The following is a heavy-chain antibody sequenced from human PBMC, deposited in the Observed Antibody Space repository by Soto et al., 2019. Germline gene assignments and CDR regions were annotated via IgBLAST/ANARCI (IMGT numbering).Heavy chain of an antibody. V-gene: IGHV4-30-2*06. CDR3: ARDYYGMDV. J-gene: IGHJ6*02. Sequence: SETLSLTCTVSGGSITSVGYSWPWIRQSPGKGLEWIGYTYQSGSAYYNPSLKSRVTISVDRSKNQFSLNLTSVTAADTAVYYCARDYYGMDVWGQGTTVTVSS. CDR1: GGSITSVGYS. CDR2: TYQSGSA.